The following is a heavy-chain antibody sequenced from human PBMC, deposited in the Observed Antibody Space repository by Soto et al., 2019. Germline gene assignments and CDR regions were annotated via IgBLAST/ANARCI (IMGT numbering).Heavy chain of an antibody. CDR3: ARVSTYYYVSSGYYSISRYYFDY. CDR2: IYYSRST. CDR1: GGSISSSNYY. Sequence: SETLSLTCTVSGGSISSSNYYWGWIRQPPGKGLEWIGSIYYSRSTYYNPSLKSRVTISVDRSKNQFSLKLSSVTAADTAVYYCARVSTYYYVSSGYYSISRYYFDYWGQGTLVTVSS. J-gene: IGHJ4*02. V-gene: IGHV4-39*07. D-gene: IGHD3-22*01.